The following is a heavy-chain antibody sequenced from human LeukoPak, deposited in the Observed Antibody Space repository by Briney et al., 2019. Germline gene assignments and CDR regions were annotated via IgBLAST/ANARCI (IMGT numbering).Heavy chain of an antibody. CDR2: ISAYNGNT. CDR1: GYTFTSYG. D-gene: IGHD6-13*01. CDR3: ARDREEQQVPPPKRTDFDY. V-gene: IGHV1-18*01. J-gene: IGHJ4*02. Sequence: ASVKVSCKASGYTFTSYGISWVRQAPGQGLEWMGWISAYNGNTNYAQKLQGRVTHTTDTSTSTAYMELKSLRSDDTAGYDCARDREEQQVPPPKRTDFDYWGQGTLVTVSS.